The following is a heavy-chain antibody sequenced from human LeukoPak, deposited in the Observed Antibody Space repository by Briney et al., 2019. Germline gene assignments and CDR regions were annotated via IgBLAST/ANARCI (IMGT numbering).Heavy chain of an antibody. CDR3: ARVGGYCTNGVVLCRPTAENNWFDP. CDR1: GGTFSSYA. D-gene: IGHD2-8*01. Sequence: SVKASCKASGGTFSSYAISWVRQAPGQGLEWMGGIIPIFGTANYAQKFQVRVTITADESTSTAYMELSSLRSEDTAVYYCARVGGYCTNGVVLCRPTAENNWFDPWGQGTLVTVSS. J-gene: IGHJ5*02. CDR2: IIPIFGTA. V-gene: IGHV1-69*01.